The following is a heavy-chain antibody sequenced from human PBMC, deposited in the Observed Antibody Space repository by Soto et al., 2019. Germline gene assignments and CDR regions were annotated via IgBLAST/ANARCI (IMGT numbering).Heavy chain of an antibody. V-gene: IGHV3-49*04. CDR3: SRVNDFWSGYYTSSFDY. D-gene: IGHD3-3*01. CDR1: GFTFGGYA. CDR2: IRSKAYGGTT. Sequence: LRLSCTASGFTFGGYAMSWVRQAPGKGLEWLGFIRSKAYGGTTEYAASVKGRFTISRDDSKSIAYLQMSSLKTEDTAVYYCSRVNDFWSGYYTSSFDYWGQGTPVTVSS. J-gene: IGHJ4*02.